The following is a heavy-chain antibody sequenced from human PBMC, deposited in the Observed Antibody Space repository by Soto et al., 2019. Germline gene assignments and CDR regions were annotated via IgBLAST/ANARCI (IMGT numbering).Heavy chain of an antibody. CDR3: ARSVGVVLAASMYADPLVDY. V-gene: IGHV1-69*13. D-gene: IGHD2-15*01. Sequence: SVKVSCKASGGTFSSYAISWVQQAPGQGLEWMGGIIPIFGTANYAQKFQGRVTITADESTSTAYMELSSLRSEDTAVYYCARSVGVVLAASMYADPLVDYWGQ. J-gene: IGHJ4*02. CDR2: IIPIFGTA. CDR1: GGTFSSYA.